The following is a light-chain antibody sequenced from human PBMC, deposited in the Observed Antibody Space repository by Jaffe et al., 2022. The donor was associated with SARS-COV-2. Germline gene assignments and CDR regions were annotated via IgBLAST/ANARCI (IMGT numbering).Light chain of an antibody. CDR3: QQYDKWPLS. V-gene: IGKV3-15*01. Sequence: ILMTQSPATLSVFPGERATLSCRASHSLGSNLAWYQQTPGQAPRLLIYAASTRATGIPARFSGSGSGTEFILTISNLQSEDFVVYYCQQYDKWPLSFGGGTKVEIK. J-gene: IGKJ4*01. CDR1: HSLGSN. CDR2: AAS.